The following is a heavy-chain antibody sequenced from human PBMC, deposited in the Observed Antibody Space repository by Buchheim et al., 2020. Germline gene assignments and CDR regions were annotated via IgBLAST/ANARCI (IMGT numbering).Heavy chain of an antibody. CDR3: ARVVLNSFAPYYYYGMDV. D-gene: IGHD2-8*01. CDR1: GGSISSGGYS. Sequence: QLQLQESGSGLVKPSQTLSLTCAVSGGSISSGGYSWSWIRQPPGKGLEWIGYIYHSGSTYYNPSLKSRVTISVDRSNNQFSLKLSSVTAADTAVYYCARVVLNSFAPYYYYGMDVWGQGTT. V-gene: IGHV4-30-2*01. J-gene: IGHJ6*02. CDR2: IYHSGST.